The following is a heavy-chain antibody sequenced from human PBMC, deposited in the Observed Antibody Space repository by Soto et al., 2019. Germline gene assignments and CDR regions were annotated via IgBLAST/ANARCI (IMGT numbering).Heavy chain of an antibody. CDR3: ASCSGGSCYLYYFDY. CDR1: GGTFSSYT. J-gene: IGHJ4*02. V-gene: IGHV1-69*02. CDR2: IIPILGIA. Sequence: ASVKVSCKASGGTFSSYTISWVRQAPGQGLEWMGRIIPILGIANYAQKFQGRVTITADKSTSTAYMELSSLRSEDTAVYYCASCSGGSCYLYYFDYWGQGTLVTVSS. D-gene: IGHD2-15*01.